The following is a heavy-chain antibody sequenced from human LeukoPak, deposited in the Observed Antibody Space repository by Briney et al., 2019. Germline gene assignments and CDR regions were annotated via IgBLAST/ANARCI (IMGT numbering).Heavy chain of an antibody. CDR3: ARGRPAGSGHYYYYYYMDV. CDR2: ISSSGSTI. J-gene: IGHJ6*03. V-gene: IGHV3-48*03. Sequence: GGSLRLSCAASGFTFSSYEMNWVRQAPGKGLEWVSYISSSGSTIYYADSVKGRFTISRDNAKNSLYLQMNSLRAEDTAVYYCARGRPAGSGHYYYYYYMDVWGKGTTVTVSS. CDR1: GFTFSSYE. D-gene: IGHD6-25*01.